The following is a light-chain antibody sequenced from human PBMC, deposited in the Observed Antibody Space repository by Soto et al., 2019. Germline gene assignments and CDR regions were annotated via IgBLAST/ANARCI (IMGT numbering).Light chain of an antibody. CDR1: SSDIGGYNS. V-gene: IGLV2-8*01. J-gene: IGLJ1*01. CDR2: DVT. CDR3: SSYTDRKNLV. Sequence: QSALTQSPSASGSPGQSVTISCTGTSSDIGGYNSVSWYQQHPGKAPKVMIYDVTKRPSGVPDRFSGSKSGNTASLTVSALQAEDEADYYRSSYTDRKNLVFGTGTKLTVL.